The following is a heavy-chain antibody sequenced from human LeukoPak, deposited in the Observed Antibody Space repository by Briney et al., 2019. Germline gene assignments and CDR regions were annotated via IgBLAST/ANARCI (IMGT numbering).Heavy chain of an antibody. CDR1: GFTFSDYY. Sequence: PGGSLRLSCAASGFTFSDYYMSWVRQAPGKGLEWVSYISSSSSHTNYADSVKGRFTISRDNAKNSLYLQMNSLRAEDTAVYYCATDQLYSTGVYYFDYWGQGTLVTVSS. V-gene: IGHV3-11*05. D-gene: IGHD2-8*02. CDR3: ATDQLYSTGVYYFDY. J-gene: IGHJ4*02. CDR2: ISSSSSHT.